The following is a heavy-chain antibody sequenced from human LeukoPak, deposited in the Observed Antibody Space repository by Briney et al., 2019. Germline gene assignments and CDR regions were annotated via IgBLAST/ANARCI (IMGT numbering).Heavy chain of an antibody. Sequence: PWASVKVSCKASGYTFTSYDINWVRQATGQGLEWMGWISPNSGNTGYAQKFQGRVTMTRSTSISTAYMELSNLISEDTAVYYCARAHYYGSGLGMDVWGQGTTVTVSS. D-gene: IGHD3-10*01. CDR1: GYTFTSYD. V-gene: IGHV1-8*01. J-gene: IGHJ6*02. CDR2: ISPNSGNT. CDR3: ARAHYYGSGLGMDV.